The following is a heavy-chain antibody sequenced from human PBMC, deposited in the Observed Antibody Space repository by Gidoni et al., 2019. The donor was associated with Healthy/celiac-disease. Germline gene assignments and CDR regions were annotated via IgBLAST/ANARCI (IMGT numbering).Heavy chain of an antibody. CDR1: GFTFSSYA. CDR3: AKDRQWELRAFDI. CDR2: ISGSGGST. D-gene: IGHD1-26*01. V-gene: IGHV3-23*01. Sequence: EVQLFESGGGLVQPGGSLRLSCAAPGFTFSSYAMSWVRQAPGKGLEWVSAISGSGGSTYYADSVKGRFTISRDNSKNTLYLQMNSLRAEDTAVYYCAKDRQWELRAFDIWGQGTMVTVSS. J-gene: IGHJ3*02.